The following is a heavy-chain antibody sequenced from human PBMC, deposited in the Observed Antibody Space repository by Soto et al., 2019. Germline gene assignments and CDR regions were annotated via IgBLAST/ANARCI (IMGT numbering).Heavy chain of an antibody. J-gene: IGHJ1*01. CDR2: ISAYNGNT. Sequence: QVQLVQSGAEVKKPGASVKVSCKASGYNFTNYGINWLRQAPGQRLEWMGWISAYNGNTEYAQNLQGRVTVTTDTSTTTAYMELRSLRSDDTAVFYCTRAAREFSGSCSFHWGQGTLVTVSS. CDR1: GYNFTNYG. V-gene: IGHV1-18*01. CDR3: TRAAREFSGSCSFH. D-gene: IGHD1-26*01.